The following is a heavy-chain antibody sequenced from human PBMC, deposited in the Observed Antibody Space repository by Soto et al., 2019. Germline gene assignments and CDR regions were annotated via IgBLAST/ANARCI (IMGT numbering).Heavy chain of an antibody. CDR2: INPNSGGT. Sequence: QVQLVQSGAEVKKPGASVKVSCKASGYTFTGYYMHWVRQAPGQGLEWMGWINPNSGGTNYAQKCQGWVTMTRDTSISTAYMELSRLRADDTAVYYCARDGDSSSSLYYYYYYMYVWGKGTTVTVSS. V-gene: IGHV1-2*04. D-gene: IGHD6-6*01. J-gene: IGHJ6*03. CDR3: ARDGDSSSSLYYYYYYMYV. CDR1: GYTFTGYY.